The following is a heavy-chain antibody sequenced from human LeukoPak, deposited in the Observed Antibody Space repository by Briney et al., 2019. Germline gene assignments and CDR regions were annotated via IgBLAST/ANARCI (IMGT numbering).Heavy chain of an antibody. CDR2: IYYSEST. D-gene: IGHD6-13*01. CDR3: ARVNVAAGTFYYGMDV. Sequence: SQTLSLTCTVSGGSISSGGYYWSWIRQHPGKGLEWIGYIYYSESTYYNPSLKSRVTISVATSKNQFSLKLSSVTAADTAVYYCARVNVAAGTFYYGMDVWGQGTTVTVS. V-gene: IGHV4-31*03. CDR1: GGSISSGGYY. J-gene: IGHJ6*02.